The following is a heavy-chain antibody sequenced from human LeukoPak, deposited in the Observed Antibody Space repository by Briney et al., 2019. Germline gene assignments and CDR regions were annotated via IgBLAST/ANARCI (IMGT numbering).Heavy chain of an antibody. Sequence: PSETLSLTCAVYGGSFSGYYWGWIRQPPGKGLEWIGEINHSGSTNYNPSLKSRVTISVDTSKNQFSLKLSSVTAADTAVYYCARGYQLLSGYYYYYYGMDVWGQGTTVTVSS. D-gene: IGHD2-2*01. CDR3: ARGYQLLSGYYYYYYGMDV. J-gene: IGHJ6*02. V-gene: IGHV4-34*01. CDR1: GGSFSGYY. CDR2: INHSGST.